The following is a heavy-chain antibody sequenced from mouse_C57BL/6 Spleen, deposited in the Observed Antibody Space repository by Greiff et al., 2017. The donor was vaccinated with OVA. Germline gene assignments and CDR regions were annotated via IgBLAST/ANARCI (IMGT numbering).Heavy chain of an antibody. J-gene: IGHJ2*01. D-gene: IGHD1-2*01. CDR3: ARSAGYFDY. CDR2: IYPSDSET. CDR1: GYTFTSYW. V-gene: IGHV1-61*01. Sequence: VQLQQPGAELVRPGSSVKLSCKASGYTFTSYWMDWVKQRPGQGLEWIGNIYPSDSETHYNQKFKDKATLTVDKSSSTAYMQLSSLTSEDSAVYYCARSAGYFDYWGQGTTLTVSS.